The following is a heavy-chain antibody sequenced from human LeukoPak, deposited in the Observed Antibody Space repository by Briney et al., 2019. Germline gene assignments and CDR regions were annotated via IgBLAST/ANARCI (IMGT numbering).Heavy chain of an antibody. CDR1: GFTFSSYA. V-gene: IGHV3-23*01. CDR3: AKDLEYSRSFFDY. D-gene: IGHD6-6*01. CDR2: ISGSGGST. J-gene: IGHJ4*02. Sequence: TGGSLRLSCAASGFTFSSYAMSWVRQAPGKGLEWVSAISGSGGSTYYADSVKGRFTISRDNSKNTLYLQMNSLRAEDTAVYYCAKDLEYSRSFFDYWGQGTLVTVSS.